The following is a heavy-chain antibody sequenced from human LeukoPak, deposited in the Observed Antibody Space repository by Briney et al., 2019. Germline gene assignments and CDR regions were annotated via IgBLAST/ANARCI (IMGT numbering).Heavy chain of an antibody. Sequence: ASVKVSCKASGYTFTSYDINWVRQATGQGLEWMGWMNPNSGNTGYAQKFQGRVTMTRNTSIITAYMELSSLRSEDTAVYYCARGFPRAYSSSWYYFDYWGQGTLVTVSS. D-gene: IGHD6-13*01. CDR3: ARGFPRAYSSSWYYFDY. CDR1: GYTFTSYD. J-gene: IGHJ4*02. CDR2: MNPNSGNT. V-gene: IGHV1-8*01.